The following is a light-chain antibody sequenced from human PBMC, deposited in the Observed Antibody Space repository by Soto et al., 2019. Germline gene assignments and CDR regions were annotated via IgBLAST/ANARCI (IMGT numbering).Light chain of an antibody. V-gene: IGLV2-8*01. CDR1: TSDVGGYNY. J-gene: IGLJ3*02. CDR2: EVT. Sequence: QSVLTQPPSASGSPGQSVTISCTGTTSDVGGYNYVSWYQQHPGKAPKLMIYEVTKRPSGVPDRFSASKSGNTASLTVSGLQAEDEANYYCSSYASSNIWVFGGGTKVTVL. CDR3: SSYASSNIWV.